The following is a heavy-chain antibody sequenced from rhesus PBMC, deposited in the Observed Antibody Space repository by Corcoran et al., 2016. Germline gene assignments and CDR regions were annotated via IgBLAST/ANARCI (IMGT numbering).Heavy chain of an antibody. CDR2: IYPGDSDT. CDR1: GYSFTSSW. V-gene: IGHV5S1*01. CDR3: ARVVVGATHFDY. D-gene: IGHD1-44*02. J-gene: IGHJ4*01. Sequence: EVQLVQSGAEVKRPGESLRISCKTSGYSFTSSWINWVRQMPGKGLEWMGRIYPGDSDTRYSPSCQGQVTISADKSLSTTYLQWSSLKASDTATYYCARVVVGATHFDYWGQGVLVTVSS.